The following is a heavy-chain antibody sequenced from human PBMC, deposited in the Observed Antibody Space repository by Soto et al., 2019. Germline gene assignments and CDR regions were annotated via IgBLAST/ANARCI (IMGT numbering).Heavy chain of an antibody. J-gene: IGHJ4*02. CDR3: ARNRLTMTEGFDY. CDR2: IYYSGST. CDR1: GGSISSGGYC. Sequence: SETLSLTCTVYGGSISSGGYCWSWIRQHPGKGLEWIGYIYYSGSTYYNPSLKSRVTISVDTSKNQFYLKLSSVTAADTAVYYCARNRLTMTEGFDYWGQGTLVTVSS. D-gene: IGHD3-22*01. V-gene: IGHV4-31*03.